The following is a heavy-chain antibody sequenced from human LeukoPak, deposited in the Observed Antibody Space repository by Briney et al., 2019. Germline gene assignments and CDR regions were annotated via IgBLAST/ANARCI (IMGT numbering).Heavy chain of an antibody. CDR1: GYTFTGYY. CDR3: ARIKWAAAND. V-gene: IGHV1-2*02. CDR2: INPNSGDT. J-gene: IGHJ4*02. D-gene: IGHD6-13*01. Sequence: GASVKVSCKASGYTFTGYYMHWVRQAPGQGLEWMGWINPNSGDTNYAQNFQSRVTMTRDTSINTAYMELSSLRSDDTAVYYCARIKWAAANDWGQGTLVTVSS.